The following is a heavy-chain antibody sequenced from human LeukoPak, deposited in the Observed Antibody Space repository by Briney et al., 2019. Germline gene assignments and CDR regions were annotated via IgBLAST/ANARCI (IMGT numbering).Heavy chain of an antibody. V-gene: IGHV1-2*02. J-gene: IGHJ6*03. CDR3: ASNSYCSSTSCYGVPRSYYYYYMDV. Sequence: ASVKVSCKASGYTFTGYYMHWVRQAPGRGLEWMGWINPNSGGTNYAQKFQGRVTVTRDTSISTAYMELSRLRSDDTAVYYCASNSYCSSTSCYGVPRSYYYYYMDVWGKGTTVTISS. CDR1: GYTFTGYY. CDR2: INPNSGGT. D-gene: IGHD2-2*01.